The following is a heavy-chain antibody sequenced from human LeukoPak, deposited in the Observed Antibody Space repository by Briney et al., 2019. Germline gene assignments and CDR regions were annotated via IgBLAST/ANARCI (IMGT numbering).Heavy chain of an antibody. CDR3: ASSPYYDFWSGPMGFDP. V-gene: IGHV4-59*08. Sequence: PSETLSLTCTVSGGSISSYYWSWIRQPPGKGLEWIGYIYYGGSTNYNPSLKSRVTISVDTSKNQFSLKLSSVTAADTAVYYCASSPYYDFWSGPMGFDPWGQGTLVTVSS. CDR1: GGSISSYY. CDR2: IYYGGST. D-gene: IGHD3-3*01. J-gene: IGHJ5*02.